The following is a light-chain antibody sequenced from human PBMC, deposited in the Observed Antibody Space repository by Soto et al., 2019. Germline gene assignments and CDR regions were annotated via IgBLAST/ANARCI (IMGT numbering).Light chain of an antibody. CDR1: QSLTTN. CDR3: QQYDDWPLT. CDR2: DAS. Sequence: ELVMTQSPGTLSVSPGGRATLSCRASQSLTTNLAWYQQKPGQAPRLLIHDASTRATGIPARFSGSGSGTEFTLTISSLQSEDFAVYYCQQYDDWPLTFGQGTRLEI. V-gene: IGKV3-15*01. J-gene: IGKJ5*01.